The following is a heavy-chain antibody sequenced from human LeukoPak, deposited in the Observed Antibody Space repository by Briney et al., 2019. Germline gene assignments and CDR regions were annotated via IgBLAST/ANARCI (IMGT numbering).Heavy chain of an antibody. Sequence: GGSLRLSCAASGFTFSSSEMNWVRQAPGKGLEWVSYISSGGSPIYYADSVKGRFTISRDNVKNSLYLQMNSLRAEDTAVYYCARYRRGVATGLDYYFDYWGQGTLVTVSS. CDR2: ISSGGSPI. J-gene: IGHJ4*02. D-gene: IGHD5-12*01. CDR1: GFTFSSSE. V-gene: IGHV3-48*03. CDR3: ARYRRGVATGLDYYFDY.